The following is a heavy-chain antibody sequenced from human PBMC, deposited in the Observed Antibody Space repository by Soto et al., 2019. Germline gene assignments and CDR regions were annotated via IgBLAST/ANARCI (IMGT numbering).Heavy chain of an antibody. CDR3: AKLPIRGVTPYYFDY. J-gene: IGHJ4*02. Sequence: GESLKISCKGSGYIFNNYWITWVRHLPGKGLEWLGRIHPSDSHTNYNPSFQGHVTISTDKSISTAYLQWNSLKASDTAMYYCAKLPIRGVTPYYFDYWGQGTLVTVS. D-gene: IGHD3-10*01. V-gene: IGHV5-10-1*01. CDR1: GYIFNNYW. CDR2: IHPSDSHT.